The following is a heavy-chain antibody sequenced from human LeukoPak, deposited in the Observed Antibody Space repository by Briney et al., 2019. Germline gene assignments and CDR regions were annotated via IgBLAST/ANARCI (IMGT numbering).Heavy chain of an antibody. Sequence: ASVKVSCKASGYTFTGYYMHWVRQAPGQGLEWMGWINPNSGGTNYAQKFQGRVTMTRDTSISTAYMELSRLGSDDTAVYYCARAAVDSSSWYPLNYWGQGTLVTVSS. CDR3: ARAAVDSSSWYPLNY. CDR2: INPNSGGT. D-gene: IGHD6-13*01. V-gene: IGHV1-2*02. CDR1: GYTFTGYY. J-gene: IGHJ4*02.